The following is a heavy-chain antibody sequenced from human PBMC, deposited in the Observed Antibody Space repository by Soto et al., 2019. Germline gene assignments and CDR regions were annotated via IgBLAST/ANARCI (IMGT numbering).Heavy chain of an antibody. J-gene: IGHJ5*02. CDR1: GYAFTIYC. Sequence: GESLKSSCKGSGYAFTIYCIGWVLQMPWKGLEWMGIIYPGDSDTRYSPSFQGQVTISADKSISTAYLQWSSLKASDTAMYYCARRGCSTTTCQNWFDPWGQGTLVTVSS. V-gene: IGHV5-51*01. CDR3: ARRGCSTTTCQNWFDP. D-gene: IGHD2-2*01. CDR2: IYPGDSDT.